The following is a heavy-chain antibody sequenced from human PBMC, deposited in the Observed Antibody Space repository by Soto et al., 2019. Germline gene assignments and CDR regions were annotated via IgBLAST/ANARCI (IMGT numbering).Heavy chain of an antibody. D-gene: IGHD2-2*01. CDR1: GGTFSSYA. J-gene: IGHJ5*02. CDR2: IIPIFGTA. V-gene: IGHV1-69*13. CDR3: AREGALGYCSSTSCYGRFDP. Sequence: GASVKVSCKASGGTFSSYAISWVRQAPGQGLEWMGGIIPIFGTANYAQKFQGRVTITADESTSTAYMELSSLRSEDTAVYYCAREGALGYCSSTSCYGRFDPWGQATLVPVSS.